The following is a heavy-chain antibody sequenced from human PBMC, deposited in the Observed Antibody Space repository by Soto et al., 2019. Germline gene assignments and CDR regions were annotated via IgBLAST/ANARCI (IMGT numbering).Heavy chain of an antibody. J-gene: IGHJ4*02. D-gene: IGHD3-10*01. CDR3: ARGSTDSYPGSRILDY. CDR2: INGTGGDT. CDR1: GITFGRRA. Sequence: PGGSLRLSCVASGITFGRRAMSWLRQAPGEGLEWVSTINGTGGDTKYADSVRGRYTMSRDNSKKTLYLQVNSLSVEDSALYYCARGSTDSYPGSRILDYWGRGTLVTVSS. V-gene: IGHV3-23*01.